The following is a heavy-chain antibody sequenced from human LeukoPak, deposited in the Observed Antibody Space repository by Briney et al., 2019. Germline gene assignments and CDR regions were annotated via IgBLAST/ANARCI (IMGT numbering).Heavy chain of an antibody. CDR2: INHSGST. Sequence: SETLSLTCAVYGGSFSGYYWSWIRQPPGKGLEWIGEINHSGSTNYNPSLKSRVTISVDTSKNHFSLKLSSVTAADTAVYYCARESYSSSWYGDYFDYWGQGTLVTVSS. CDR3: ARESYSSSWYGDYFDY. D-gene: IGHD6-13*01. CDR1: GGSFSGYY. J-gene: IGHJ4*02. V-gene: IGHV4-34*01.